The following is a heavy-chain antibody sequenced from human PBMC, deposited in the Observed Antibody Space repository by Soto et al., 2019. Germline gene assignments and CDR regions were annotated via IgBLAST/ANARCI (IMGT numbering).Heavy chain of an antibody. CDR3: ARYLGRSSRWEGFDP. CDR1: GYTFTSYA. J-gene: IGHJ5*02. CDR2: INAGNGNT. Sequence: QVQLVQSGAEVKKPGASVKVSCKASGYTFTSYAMHWVRQAPGQRLEWMGWINAGNGNTKYSQKFQGRVTITRDTSASTAYMELSSLRSEDTAVYYCARYLGRSSRWEGFDPWGQGTLVTVSS. V-gene: IGHV1-3*01. D-gene: IGHD6-13*01.